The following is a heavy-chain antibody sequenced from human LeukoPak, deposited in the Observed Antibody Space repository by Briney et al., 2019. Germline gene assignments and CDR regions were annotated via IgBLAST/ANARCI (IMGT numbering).Heavy chain of an antibody. CDR3: AKASSVAVAGQIDY. Sequence: GGSLRLSCAASGFTFSSYAMSWVRQAPGKGLEWVSAISSSGGSTYYADSVKGRFTISRDNSKNTLYLQMNSLRAEDTAVYYCAKASSVAVAGQIDYWGQGTLVTVSS. J-gene: IGHJ4*02. CDR2: ISSSGGST. D-gene: IGHD6-19*01. V-gene: IGHV3-23*01. CDR1: GFTFSSYA.